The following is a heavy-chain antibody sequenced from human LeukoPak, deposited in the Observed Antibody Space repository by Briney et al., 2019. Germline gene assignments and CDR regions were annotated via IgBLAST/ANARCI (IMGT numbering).Heavy chain of an antibody. V-gene: IGHV4-59*01. CDR1: GGSISSYY. CDR2: IYYSGST. J-gene: IGHJ6*03. D-gene: IGHD3-9*01. Sequence: SETLSLTCTVSGGSISSYYWSWIRQPPGKGLEWIGYIYYSGSTNYNPSLKSRVTISVDTSKSQFSLKLSSVTAADTAVYYCARIYRGDILTGTYYYYYYMDVWGKGTTVTISS. CDR3: ARIYRGDILTGTYYYYYYMDV.